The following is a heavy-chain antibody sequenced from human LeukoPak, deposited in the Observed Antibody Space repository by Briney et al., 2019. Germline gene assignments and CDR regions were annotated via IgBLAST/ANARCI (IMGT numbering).Heavy chain of an antibody. V-gene: IGHV4-34*01. CDR3: ARGTYYYDSSGYYYVVYFDY. CDR1: GGSFSGYY. CDR2: INHSGST. D-gene: IGHD3-22*01. Sequence: KPSETLSLTCAVYGGSFSGYYWSWIRQPPGKGLEWIGEINHSGSTNYNPSLKSRVTISVDTSKNQFSLKLSSVTAADTAAYYCARGTYYYDSSGYYYVVYFDYWGQGTLVTVSS. J-gene: IGHJ4*02.